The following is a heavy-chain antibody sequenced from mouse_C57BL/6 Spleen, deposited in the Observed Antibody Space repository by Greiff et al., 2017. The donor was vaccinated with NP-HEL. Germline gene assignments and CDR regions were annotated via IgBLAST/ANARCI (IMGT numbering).Heavy chain of an antibody. CDR2: IDPSDSYT. CDR3: ARSLSLRWLLPSWFAY. CDR1: GYTFTSYW. J-gene: IGHJ3*01. D-gene: IGHD2-3*01. Sequence: QVQLQQPGAELVKPGASVKLSCKASGYTFTSYWMQWVKQRPGQGLEWIGEIDPSDSYTNYNQKFKGKATLTVDTSSSTAYMQLSSLTSEDSAVYYCARSLSLRWLLPSWFAYWGQGTLVTVSA. V-gene: IGHV1-50*01.